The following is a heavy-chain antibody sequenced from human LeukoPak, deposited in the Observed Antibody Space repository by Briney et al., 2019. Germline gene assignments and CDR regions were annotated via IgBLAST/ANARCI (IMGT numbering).Heavy chain of an antibody. CDR3: AKESQYYDILTGYFDGTNWFDP. Sequence: PGGSLRLSCAASGFTFSSYAMSWVRQAPGKGLEWVSAISGSGGSTYYADSVKGRFTISRDNSKNTLYLQMNSLRAEDTAVYYSAKESQYYDILTGYFDGTNWFDPWGQGTLVTVSS. CDR2: ISGSGGST. J-gene: IGHJ5*02. CDR1: GFTFSSYA. D-gene: IGHD3-9*01. V-gene: IGHV3-23*01.